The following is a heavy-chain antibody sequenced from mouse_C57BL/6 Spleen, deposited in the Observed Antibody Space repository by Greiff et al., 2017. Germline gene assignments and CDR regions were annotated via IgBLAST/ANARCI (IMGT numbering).Heavy chain of an antibody. CDR2: ISGGGGNT. Sequence: EVKLQESGGGLVKPGGSLKLSCAASGFTFSSYTMSWVRQTPETRLEWVATISGGGGNTYYPDSVKGRFTISRDNAKNTLYLQMSSLRSEDTAWYYCARQGLRPGAMDYWGQGTSVTVSS. CDR1: GFTFSSYT. CDR3: ARQGLRPGAMDY. D-gene: IGHD1-2*01. V-gene: IGHV5-9*01. J-gene: IGHJ4*01.